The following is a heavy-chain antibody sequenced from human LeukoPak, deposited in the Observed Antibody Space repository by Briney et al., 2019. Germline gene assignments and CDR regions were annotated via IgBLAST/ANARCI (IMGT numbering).Heavy chain of an antibody. CDR2: IYYSGST. V-gene: IGHV4-31*03. CDR3: ARGPLDILTGHYKYYFDY. Sequence: SETLSLTCTVSGGSISSGGYYWSWIRQHPGKGLEWIGYIYYSGSTYYNPSLKSRVTISVDTSKNQFSLKLSSVTAADTAVYYCARGPLDILTGHYKYYFDYWGQGTLVTVSS. D-gene: IGHD3-9*01. CDR1: GGSISSGGYY. J-gene: IGHJ4*02.